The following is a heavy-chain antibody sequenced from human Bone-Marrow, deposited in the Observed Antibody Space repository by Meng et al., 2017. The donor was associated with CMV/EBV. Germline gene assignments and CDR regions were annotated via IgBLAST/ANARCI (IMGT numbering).Heavy chain of an antibody. CDR3: ARTQYHDFWSGYLGEGY. J-gene: IGHJ4*02. D-gene: IGHD3-3*01. CDR1: GYTFTSYG. Sequence: ASVKVSCKSSGYTFTSYGISWVRQAPGQGLEWMGWISAYNGNTNYAQKLHGRVTMTTDTSTSTVYMELRSLRSDDTAVYYCARTQYHDFWSGYLGEGYWGQGTLVSVSS. CDR2: ISAYNGNT. V-gene: IGHV1-18*01.